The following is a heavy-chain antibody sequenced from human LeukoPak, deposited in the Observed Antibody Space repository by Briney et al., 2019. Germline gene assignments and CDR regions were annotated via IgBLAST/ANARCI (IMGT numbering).Heavy chain of an antibody. CDR3: ASPYCSDGVCYPGY. D-gene: IGHD2-8*01. V-gene: IGHV3-73*01. Sequence: GGSLRLSCAASGFTFSGSAMHWVRQASGKGLEWVGRIRSKANSYATAYAASVTGRFTISRDDSKNTAYLQTNSLETEDTAVYYCASPYCSDGVCYPGYWGQGALVTVSS. CDR1: GFTFSGSA. J-gene: IGHJ4*02. CDR2: IRSKANSYAT.